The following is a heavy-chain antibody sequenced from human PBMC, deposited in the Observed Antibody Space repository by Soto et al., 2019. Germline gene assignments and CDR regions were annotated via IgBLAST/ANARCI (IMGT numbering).Heavy chain of an antibody. CDR3: ARGPGYGGNPCGLWYFDL. J-gene: IGHJ2*01. CDR1: GFTFSSYG. Sequence: QVQLVESGGGVVQPGRSLRLSCAASGFTFSSYGMHWVRQAPRKGLEWVAVIWYDGSNKYYADSVKGRCTISRDNSKNTLYLQMNSLRAEATAVYYCARGPGYGGNPCGLWYFDLWGRGTLVTVSS. V-gene: IGHV3-33*01. D-gene: IGHD4-17*01. CDR2: IWYDGSNK.